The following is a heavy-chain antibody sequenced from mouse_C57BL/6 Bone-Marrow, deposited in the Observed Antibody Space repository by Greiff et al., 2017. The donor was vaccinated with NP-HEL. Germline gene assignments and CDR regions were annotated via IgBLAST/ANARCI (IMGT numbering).Heavy chain of an antibody. Sequence: VQLQQSGAELVRPGASVKLSCTASGFNIKDDYTHWVKQRPEQGLEWIGWIDPENGDTEYASKFQGKATITADTSSNTAYLQLSSLTSEDTAVYYCTTAITTVVAGFDYWGQGTTLTVSS. D-gene: IGHD1-1*01. V-gene: IGHV14-4*01. CDR1: GFNIKDDY. J-gene: IGHJ2*01. CDR2: IDPENGDT. CDR3: TTAITTVVAGFDY.